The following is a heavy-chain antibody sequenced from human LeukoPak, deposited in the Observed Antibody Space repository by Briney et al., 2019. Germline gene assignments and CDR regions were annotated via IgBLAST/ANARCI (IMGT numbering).Heavy chain of an antibody. Sequence: GGSLRLSCAASGFTFSSYAMSWVRQAPGKGLEWVSGISGSGGSTYYSDSVKGRFTISRDNSKNTLYMQMNSLRAEDTAVYYCAKLDYDFWSGSFDNWGQGTLVTVSS. J-gene: IGHJ4*02. CDR2: ISGSGGST. CDR3: AKLDYDFWSGSFDN. V-gene: IGHV3-23*01. CDR1: GFTFSSYA. D-gene: IGHD3-3*01.